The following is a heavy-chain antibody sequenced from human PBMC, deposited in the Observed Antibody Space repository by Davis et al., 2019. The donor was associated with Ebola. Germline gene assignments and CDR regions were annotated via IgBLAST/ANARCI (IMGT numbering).Heavy chain of an antibody. Sequence: ASVKVSCKTSGYIFTRYSIHWVCQAPGEGLEWVGWINGGNGDTKCSQKFQGRVTFTRDASASTAYMELSSLRSEDTAMYYCARDEDVWGQGTTVTVSS. CDR3: ARDEDV. V-gene: IGHV1-3*01. J-gene: IGHJ6*02. CDR2: INGGNGDT. CDR1: GYIFTRYS.